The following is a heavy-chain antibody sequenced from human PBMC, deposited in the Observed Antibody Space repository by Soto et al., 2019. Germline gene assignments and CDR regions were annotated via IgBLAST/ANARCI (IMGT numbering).Heavy chain of an antibody. J-gene: IGHJ3*02. CDR1: EFTVSGHA. D-gene: IGHD2-15*01. Sequence: EVQVLESGGGLVQPGGSLRLSCEGSEFTVSGHAMTWIRQAPGKGPEWVSTITADGGTYYADSVKGRFAMSRDTSANTLDLQINRLGADDPAAYFCAPNVSCSAGSCQYDAFAIRGQGTMVTVSS. V-gene: IGHV3-23*01. CDR2: ITADGGT. CDR3: APNVSCSAGSCQYDAFAI.